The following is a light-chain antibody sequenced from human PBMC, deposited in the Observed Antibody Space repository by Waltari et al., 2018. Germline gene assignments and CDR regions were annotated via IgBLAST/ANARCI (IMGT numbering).Light chain of an antibody. CDR1: ALPKRY. CDR3: QSVDSTGSYVV. J-gene: IGLJ2*01. Sequence: SDDLTQPPSVSVSPGQTARITCSGDALPKRYAYWYQQKPGQAPVLMIFKESERPSGIPERFSGSSSGTMGTLTISGVQAEDEADYYCQSVDSTGSYVVFGGGTKLTVL. V-gene: IGLV3-25*03. CDR2: KES.